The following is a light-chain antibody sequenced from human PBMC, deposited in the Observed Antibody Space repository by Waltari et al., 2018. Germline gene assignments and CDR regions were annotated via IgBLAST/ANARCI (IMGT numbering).Light chain of an antibody. V-gene: IGLV8-61*01. Sequence: QTVVTQEPSFSVSPGGTVTLTCGLSSGSVSTSYYPSWYQQTPGQAPRTLIYSTNPRSSAVPDRFAGSILGNKAALTITGAQADDESDYYCVLYMGSGISVFGGGTKLTVL. CDR2: STN. J-gene: IGLJ3*02. CDR1: SGSVSTSYY. CDR3: VLYMGSGISV.